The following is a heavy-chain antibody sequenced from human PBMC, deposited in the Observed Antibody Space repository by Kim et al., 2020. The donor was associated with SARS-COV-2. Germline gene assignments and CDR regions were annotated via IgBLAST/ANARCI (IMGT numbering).Heavy chain of an antibody. V-gene: IGHV3-9*01. CDR1: GFTFDDYA. CDR3: AKDIWANWGSYGMDV. D-gene: IGHD7-27*01. J-gene: IGHJ6*02. Sequence: GGSLRLSCAASGFTFDDYAMHWVRQAPGKGLEWVSGISWNSGSIGYADSVKGRFTISRDNAKNSLYLQMNSLRAEDTALYYCAKDIWANWGSYGMDVWGQGTTVTVSS. CDR2: ISWNSGSI.